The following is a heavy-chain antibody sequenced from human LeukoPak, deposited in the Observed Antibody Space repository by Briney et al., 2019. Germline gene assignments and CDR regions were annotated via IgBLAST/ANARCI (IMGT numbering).Heavy chain of an antibody. D-gene: IGHD3-9*01. J-gene: IGHJ4*02. CDR2: IIPIFGTA. Sequence: ASVKVSCKASGGTFSSYAISWVRQAPGQGLEWMGGIIPIFGTANYTQKFQGRVTITTDESTSTAYMELSSLRSEDTAVYYCARLYYDIHPAYFDYWGQGTLVTVSS. CDR3: ARLYYDIHPAYFDY. CDR1: GGTFSSYA. V-gene: IGHV1-69*05.